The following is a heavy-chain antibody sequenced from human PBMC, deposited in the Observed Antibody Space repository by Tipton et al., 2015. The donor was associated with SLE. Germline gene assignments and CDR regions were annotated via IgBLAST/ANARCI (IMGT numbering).Heavy chain of an antibody. CDR2: IYYSGST. V-gene: IGHV4-59*01. D-gene: IGHD2-21*01. CDR1: GGSISSYH. CDR3: ARDSCGGDCYGYYYMDV. J-gene: IGHJ6*03. Sequence: TLSLTCSVSGGSISSYHWSWIRQPPGKGLEWIGYIYYSGSTNYNSSLKSRVTISVDTSKNQFSLNLSSVTAADTAVYYCARDSCGGDCYGYYYMDVWGKGTTVTVSS.